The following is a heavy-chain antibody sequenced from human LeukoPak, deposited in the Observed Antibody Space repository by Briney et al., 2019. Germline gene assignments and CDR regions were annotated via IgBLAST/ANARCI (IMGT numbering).Heavy chain of an antibody. V-gene: IGHV3-21*01. CDR1: GFTFSSYS. J-gene: IGHJ4*02. D-gene: IGHD1-14*01. Sequence: GGSLRLSCAASGFTFSSYSMNWVRQAPGKGLEWISSISSSSSYIYYADSVKGRFTISRDNAKDSLYLQMNSLRAEDTAVYYCARDLPLYSRGYFDYWGQGTLVTVSS. CDR3: ARDLPLYSRGYFDY. CDR2: ISSSSSYI.